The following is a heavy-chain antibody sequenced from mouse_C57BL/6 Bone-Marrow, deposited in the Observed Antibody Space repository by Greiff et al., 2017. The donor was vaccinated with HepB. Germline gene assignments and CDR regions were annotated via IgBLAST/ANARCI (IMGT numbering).Heavy chain of an antibody. V-gene: IGHV1-81*01. Sequence: QVQLKESGAELARPGASVKLSCKASGYTFTSYGISWVKQRTGQGLEWIGEIYPRSGNTYYNEKFKGKATLTADKSSSTAYMELRSLTSEDSAVYFCARWGFMGRVPYFDYWGQGTTLTVSS. J-gene: IGHJ2*01. D-gene: IGHD4-1*01. CDR3: ARWGFMGRVPYFDY. CDR2: IYPRSGNT. CDR1: GYTFTSYG.